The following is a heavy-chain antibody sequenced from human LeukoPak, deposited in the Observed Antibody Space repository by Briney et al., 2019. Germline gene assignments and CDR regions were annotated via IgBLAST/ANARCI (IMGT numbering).Heavy chain of an antibody. CDR2: ISYDGSNK. V-gene: IGHV3-30-3*01. CDR1: GFTFSSYA. Sequence: SGGSLRLSCAASGFTFSSYAMHWVRQAPGKGLEWVAVISYDGSNKYYADSVKGRFTISRDNSKNTLYLQMNSLRAEDTAVYYCATVPYWGQGTLVTVSS. J-gene: IGHJ4*02. CDR3: ATVPY.